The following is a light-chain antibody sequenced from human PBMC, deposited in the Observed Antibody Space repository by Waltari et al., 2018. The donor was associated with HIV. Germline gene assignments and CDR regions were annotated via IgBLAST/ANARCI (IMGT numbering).Light chain of an antibody. Sequence: EIVLTQSPATLSLSPGERATLSCRASQSVSSSLAWYQQKPGQAPRLLIYDASNRATGIPARFSGSGSGTDFTLTISSLEPEDFGVYYCQQYNKWPPWTFGQGTKVDVK. J-gene: IGKJ1*01. CDR3: QQYNKWPPWT. CDR2: DAS. V-gene: IGKV3-11*01. CDR1: QSVSSS.